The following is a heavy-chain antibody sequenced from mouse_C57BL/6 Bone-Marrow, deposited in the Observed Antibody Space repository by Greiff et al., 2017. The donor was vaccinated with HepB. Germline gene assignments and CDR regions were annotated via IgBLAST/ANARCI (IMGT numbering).Heavy chain of an antibody. CDR1: GYTFTSYT. V-gene: IGHV1-4*01. CDR3: VYYSWFAY. D-gene: IGHD1-1*01. CDR2: INPSSGYT. J-gene: IGHJ3*01. Sequence: VQLQQSGAELARPGASVMMSCKASGYTFTSYTMHWVKQRPGQGLEWIGYINPSSGYTKYNQKFKDKATLTADKSSSTAYMQLSSLTSEDSAVYYCVYYSWFAYWGQGTLVTVSA.